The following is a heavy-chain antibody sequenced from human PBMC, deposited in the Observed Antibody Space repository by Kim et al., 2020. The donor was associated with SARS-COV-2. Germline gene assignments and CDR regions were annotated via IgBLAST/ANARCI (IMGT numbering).Heavy chain of an antibody. CDR3: ARLGEAAAGRRYFDY. Sequence: SETLSLTCTVSGGSISSSNFYWVWIRQPPGKGLEWIGSIYYTGITYYNPSLKSRVTISVDTSKNQFSLKLSSVTASDTAVYYCARLGEAAAGRRYFDYWGQGTLVTVSS. D-gene: IGHD6-13*01. CDR1: GGSISSSNFY. J-gene: IGHJ4*02. V-gene: IGHV4-39*01. CDR2: IYYTGIT.